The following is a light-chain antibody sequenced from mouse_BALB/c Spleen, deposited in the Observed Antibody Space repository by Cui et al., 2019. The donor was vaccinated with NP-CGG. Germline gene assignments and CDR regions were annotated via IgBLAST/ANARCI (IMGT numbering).Light chain of an antibody. J-gene: IGLJ1*01. CDR2: GTN. Sequence: QAVVTQEFALSTPPGETVTLTCRSSTGTVTTSNYANWVQEKPDHLFTGLIGGTNNRAPGVPARFSGSLIGDKAALTITGAQIEDEATYFCALWYSNHWVFGGGTKLTVL. V-gene: IGLV1*01. CDR1: TGTVTTSNY. CDR3: ALWYSNHWV.